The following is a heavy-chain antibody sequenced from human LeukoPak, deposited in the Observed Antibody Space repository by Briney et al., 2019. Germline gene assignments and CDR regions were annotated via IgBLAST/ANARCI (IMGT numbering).Heavy chain of an antibody. J-gene: IGHJ4*02. CDR2: MYYTGST. V-gene: IGHV4-59*03. CDR1: AGSLRSYY. CDR3: AAVVVSGTPYFDY. D-gene: IGHD2-21*02. Sequence: SETLSLTCTVSAGSLRSYYWTWRRQPPGKGLEWIGYMYYTGSTTYNPSLKSRVSISVDTSKNQFSLALSSVTAADTAVYYCAAVVVSGTPYFDYWGQGTLVTVSS.